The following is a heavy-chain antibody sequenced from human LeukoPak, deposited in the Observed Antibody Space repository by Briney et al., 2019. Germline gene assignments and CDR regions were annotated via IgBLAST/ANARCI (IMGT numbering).Heavy chain of an antibody. CDR2: IKQDGSEK. CDR3: ARTHAGDSSSWYGY. CDR1: GFTFSNFW. Sequence: GGSLRLSCATSGFTFSNFWMSWVRQAPGKGLEWVANIKQDGSEKYYVDSVKGRFTISRDNAKNSVYLQMNSLRAEDTAVYYCARTHAGDSSSWYGYWGQGTLVTVSS. V-gene: IGHV3-7*01. D-gene: IGHD6-13*01. J-gene: IGHJ4*02.